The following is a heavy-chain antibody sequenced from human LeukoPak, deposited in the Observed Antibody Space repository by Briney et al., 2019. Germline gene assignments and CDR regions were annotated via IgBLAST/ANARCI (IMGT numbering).Heavy chain of an antibody. Sequence: ASVKVSCKASGYTFTDYYMHWVRQAPGQGLEWVGSFNPYSGASKYAQKLQDRVTMTGDTSISTAYLQLGRVIGDDTAVYYCAKNGDYGYAMDVWGQGTTVTVSS. J-gene: IGHJ6*02. V-gene: IGHV1-2*02. CDR2: FNPYSGAS. CDR3: AKNGDYGYAMDV. CDR1: GYTFTDYY. D-gene: IGHD4-17*01.